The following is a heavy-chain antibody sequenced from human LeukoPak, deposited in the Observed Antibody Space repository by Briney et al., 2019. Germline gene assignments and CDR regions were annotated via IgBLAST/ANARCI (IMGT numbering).Heavy chain of an antibody. J-gene: IGHJ4*02. D-gene: IGHD1-26*01. V-gene: IGHV4-34*01. Sequence: SETLSLTCAVYGGSFSGYYWSWIRQPPGKGLEWIGEINHSGSTNYNPSLKSRVTISVDTSKNQFSLKLSSVTAADTAVYYCARDGSGRTGYFDYWGQGTLVTVSS. CDR3: ARDGSGRTGYFDY. CDR2: INHSGST. CDR1: GGSFSGYY.